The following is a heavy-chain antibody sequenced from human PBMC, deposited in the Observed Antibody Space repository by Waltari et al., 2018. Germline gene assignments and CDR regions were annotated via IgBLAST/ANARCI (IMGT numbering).Heavy chain of an antibody. V-gene: IGHV3-30*02. Sequence: ARPVGAAGGVVPPGGALTLSCAGAGLPCRRGGRHWGRQAPGKGLEWAAFIRYDGSNKYYADSVKGRFTISRDNSKNTLYLQMNSLRAEDTAVYYCANLAGVVYWGQGTLVTVSS. CDR2: IRYDGSNK. CDR3: ANLAGVVY. J-gene: IGHJ4*02. CDR1: GLPCRRGG. D-gene: IGHD3-10*01.